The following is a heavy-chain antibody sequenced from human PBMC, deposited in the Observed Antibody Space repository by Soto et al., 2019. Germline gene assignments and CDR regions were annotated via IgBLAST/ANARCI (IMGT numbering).Heavy chain of an antibody. D-gene: IGHD3-22*01. CDR3: ARSGSSGPPFDP. CDR1: GYTFTSYY. V-gene: IGHV1-46*01. CDR2: INPSGGST. J-gene: IGHJ5*02. Sequence: GASVKISCKASGYTFTSYYMHWVRQAPGQGLEWMGIINPSGGSTSYAQKFQGRVTMTRDTSTSTVYMELSSLRSEDTAVYYCARSGSSGPPFDPWGQGTLVTVSS.